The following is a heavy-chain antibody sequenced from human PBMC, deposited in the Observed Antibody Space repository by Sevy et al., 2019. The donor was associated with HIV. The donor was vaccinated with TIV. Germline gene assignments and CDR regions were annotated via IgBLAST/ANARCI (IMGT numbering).Heavy chain of an antibody. CDR3: SRGLATADTPEYYFDS. CDR1: GFTFDDYA. D-gene: IGHD5-12*01. J-gene: IGHJ4*02. CDR2: ITRNSYEAYGGTT. V-gene: IGHV3-49*03. Sequence: GGSLRLSCTASGFTFDDYAMSWSRQAPGKGLEWVAFITRNSYEAYGGTTEYAASVKGRFIISRDDSKSIAYLQMNSLKTEDTAVYYCSRGLATADTPEYYFDSWGQGTLVTVSS.